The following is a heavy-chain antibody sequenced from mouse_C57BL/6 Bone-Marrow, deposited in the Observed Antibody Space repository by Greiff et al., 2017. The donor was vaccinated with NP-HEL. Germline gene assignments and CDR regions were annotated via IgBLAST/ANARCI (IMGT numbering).Heavy chain of an antibody. V-gene: IGHV1-80*01. CDR1: GYAFSSYW. D-gene: IGHD1-1*01. Sequence: QVQLQQSGAELVKPGASVKISCKASGYAFSSYWMNWVKQRPGKGLEWIGQIYPGDGDTNYNGKFTGKATLTADKSSSTAYMQLSSLTSEDSAVYFCARKGHYYGSSTDYWGQGTTLTVSS. J-gene: IGHJ2*01. CDR2: IYPGDGDT. CDR3: ARKGHYYGSSTDY.